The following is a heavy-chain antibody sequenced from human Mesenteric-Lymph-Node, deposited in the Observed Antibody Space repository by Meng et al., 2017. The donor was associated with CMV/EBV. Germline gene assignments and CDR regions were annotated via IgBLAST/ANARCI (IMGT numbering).Heavy chain of an antibody. J-gene: IGHJ6*02. Sequence: GSLRLSCTVSGGSVSSGSYYWSWIRQPPGRGLEWIVYIYYSRSTNYNPSLKSRVTISVDTSKNQFSLNVSSVTAADTVVYYCSRGRVDDYAWDGMDVWGQGTPVTVSS. CDR3: SRGRVDDYAWDGMDV. D-gene: IGHD3-16*01. V-gene: IGHV4-61*01. CDR1: GGSVSSGSYY. CDR2: IYYSRST.